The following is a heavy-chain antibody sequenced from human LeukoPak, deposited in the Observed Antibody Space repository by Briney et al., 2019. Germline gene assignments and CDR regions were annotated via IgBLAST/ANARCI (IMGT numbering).Heavy chain of an antibody. Sequence: PGGSLRLSCAASGFNFLDYGMTWVRQAPGKGLEWVSSISSSSSYIYYADSVKGRFTISRDSSKNTVYLQMNSLTAEDTAVYYCARGQIVGVQGDFWGQGTLVTVSS. CDR2: ISSSSSYI. D-gene: IGHD1-26*01. CDR3: ARGQIVGVQGDF. J-gene: IGHJ4*02. V-gene: IGHV3-21*01. CDR1: GFNFLDYG.